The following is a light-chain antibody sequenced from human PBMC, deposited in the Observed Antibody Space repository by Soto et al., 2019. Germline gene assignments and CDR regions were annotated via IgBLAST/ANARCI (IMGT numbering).Light chain of an antibody. V-gene: IGLV1-44*01. J-gene: IGLJ1*01. CDR3: ASWDDSLTGSYV. Sequence: QSVLTQPPSVSGTPGQRFTISCSGVSSNIGSGTVNWYQHLPGTAPKLLIYNNNQRPSGVPDRFSGSKSGTSGSLAISGLQSEDEADYYCASWDDSLTGSYVFGNGNKVTVL. CDR1: SSNIGSGT. CDR2: NNN.